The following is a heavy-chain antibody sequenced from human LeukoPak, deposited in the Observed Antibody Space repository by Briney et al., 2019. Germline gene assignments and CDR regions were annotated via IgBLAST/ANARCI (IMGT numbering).Heavy chain of an antibody. V-gene: IGHV4-34*01. D-gene: IGHD5-18*01. CDR1: GGSFSGYY. J-gene: IGHJ4*02. CDR2: INHSGST. Sequence: PSETLSLTCAVYGGSFSGYYWSWIRQPPGKGLEWIGEINHSGSTNYNPSLKSRVTISVDTSKNQFSLKLSSVTAADTAVYYCAREIGLSDTAMVLYDYWGQGTLVTVSS. CDR3: AREIGLSDTAMVLYDY.